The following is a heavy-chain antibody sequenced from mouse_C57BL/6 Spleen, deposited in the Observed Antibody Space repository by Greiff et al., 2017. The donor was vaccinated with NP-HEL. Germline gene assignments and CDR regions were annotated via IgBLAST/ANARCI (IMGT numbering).Heavy chain of an antibody. Sequence: EVQLVESGGGLVQPKGSLKLSCAASGFSFNTYAMNWVRQAPGKGLEWVARIRSKSNNYATYYADSVKDRFTISRDDSESMLYLQMNNLKTEDTAMYYCVRNWDDGFDVWGTGTTVTVSS. CDR2: IRSKSNNYAT. J-gene: IGHJ1*03. V-gene: IGHV10-1*01. CDR1: GFSFNTYA. CDR3: VRNWDDGFDV. D-gene: IGHD4-1*01.